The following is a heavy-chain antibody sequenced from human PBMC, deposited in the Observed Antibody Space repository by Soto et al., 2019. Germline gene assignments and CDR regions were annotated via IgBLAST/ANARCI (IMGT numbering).Heavy chain of an antibody. J-gene: IGHJ4*02. CDR1: GGSVSSGSYY. V-gene: IGHV4-61*01. D-gene: IGHD5-18*01. CDR3: AGEGGRYSYDMFDY. Sequence: QVQLQESGPGLVKPSETLSLTCTVSGGSVSSGSYYWSWIRQPPGKGLEWIGYIYYSGSTNYNPSLKSRVTISVDTSKNQFSLKLSSVTAADTAVYYCAGEGGRYSYDMFDYWGQGTLVTVSS. CDR2: IYYSGST.